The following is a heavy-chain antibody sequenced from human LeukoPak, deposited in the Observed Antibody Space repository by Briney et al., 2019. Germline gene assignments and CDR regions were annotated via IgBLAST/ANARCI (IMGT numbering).Heavy chain of an antibody. V-gene: IGHV3-53*01. J-gene: IGHJ3*01. Sequence: GGSLRLSCAASGFTVSSSHMSWVRQAPGKGLEWVSVIYRGGGTYYADSVKGRFTISRDNSKNTLYLQMNSLRADDTAVYYCARGGFGELWGAFDVWGQGTMVTVSS. CDR1: GFTVSSSH. CDR2: IYRGGGT. CDR3: ARGGFGELWGAFDV. D-gene: IGHD3-10*01.